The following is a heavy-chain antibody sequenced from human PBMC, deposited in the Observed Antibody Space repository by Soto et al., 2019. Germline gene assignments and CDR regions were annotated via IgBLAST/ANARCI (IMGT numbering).Heavy chain of an antibody. CDR1: GGSISSGSYY. D-gene: IGHD3-3*01. CDR3: ARQDAFWSGYSWFDP. Sequence: QLHLEESGPGLVKPSETLSLTCTVSGGSISSGSYYWGWIRQPPGKGPEGIGSLYYNGITYYNPSLKSRLTISVDTSKNQSSLKLTSVTAADTAVYYCARQDAFWSGYSWFDPWGQGTLVTVSS. V-gene: IGHV4-39*01. CDR2: LYYNGIT. J-gene: IGHJ5*02.